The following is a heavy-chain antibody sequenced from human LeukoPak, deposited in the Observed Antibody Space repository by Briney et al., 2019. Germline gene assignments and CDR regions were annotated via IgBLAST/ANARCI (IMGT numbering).Heavy chain of an antibody. CDR2: INPNSGGT. J-gene: IGHJ4*02. D-gene: IGHD7-27*01. CDR3: ARGPSTGDFDY. CDR1: GYTFTAYF. Sequence: ASVKVSCKASGYTFTAYFIHWLRQAPGQGFEWMGWINPNSGGTNYAQKFQGRVSMTRDTSISTVYMELSGLTSDDTAVYYCARGPSTGDFDYWGQGTLATVSS. V-gene: IGHV1-2*02.